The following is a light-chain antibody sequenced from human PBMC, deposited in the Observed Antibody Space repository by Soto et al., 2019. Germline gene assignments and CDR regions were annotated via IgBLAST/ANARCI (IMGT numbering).Light chain of an antibody. Sequence: DIQMTQSPSTLSASVGDRVTITCRASQSISSWLAWYQQKPGKAPNVLIYDASSLQSGVPSRFSGSGSGTEFTLTISSLQPDDFATYYCQQYNSYPLTFGGGTKVEI. V-gene: IGKV1-5*01. CDR3: QQYNSYPLT. CDR2: DAS. CDR1: QSISSW. J-gene: IGKJ4*01.